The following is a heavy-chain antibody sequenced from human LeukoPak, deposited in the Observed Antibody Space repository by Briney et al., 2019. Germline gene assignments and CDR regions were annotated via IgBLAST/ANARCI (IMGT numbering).Heavy chain of an antibody. CDR3: ASEVVVPAALDY. V-gene: IGHV3-21*01. CDR2: ISSSSSYI. J-gene: IGHJ4*02. D-gene: IGHD2-2*01. Sequence: GSLRLPCAAFGFLFRNFSIKWVRQAPGEGLEWVSSISSSSSYIYYADSVKGRFTISRDNAKNSLYLQMNSLRAEDTAVYYCASEVVVPAALDYWGQGTLVTVSS. CDR1: GFLFRNFS.